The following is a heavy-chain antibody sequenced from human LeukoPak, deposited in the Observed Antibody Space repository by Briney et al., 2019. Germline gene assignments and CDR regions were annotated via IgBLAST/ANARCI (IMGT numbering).Heavy chain of an antibody. D-gene: IGHD6-19*01. CDR3: ARDQALGYGWPTVLAIDI. CDR2: INHGGST. V-gene: IGHV4-34*01. Sequence: SETLSLTCAVYGGSFSGYYWSWIRQPPGKGLEWIGEINHGGSTNYNPSLKSRVTISVDTSKNQFSLNVSSVTAADTAVYYCARDQALGYGWPTVLAIDIWGQGTMVTVSS. CDR1: GGSFSGYY. J-gene: IGHJ3*02.